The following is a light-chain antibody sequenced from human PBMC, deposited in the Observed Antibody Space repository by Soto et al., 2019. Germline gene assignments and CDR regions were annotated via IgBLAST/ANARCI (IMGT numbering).Light chain of an antibody. Sequence: EIVMTQSPATLSVSPGERATLSCRASQSVRSDLAWYQQKPGQAPRLLIYGASTRATGIPARFSGSGSGTEFTLTISSLQSEDFAVYYCQQYNNRPPVTCGPGTKVDIK. V-gene: IGKV3-15*01. CDR3: QQYNNRPPVT. CDR2: GAS. J-gene: IGKJ3*01. CDR1: QSVRSD.